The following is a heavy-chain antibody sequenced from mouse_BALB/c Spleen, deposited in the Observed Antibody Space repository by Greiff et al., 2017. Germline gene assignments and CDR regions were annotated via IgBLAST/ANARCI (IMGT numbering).Heavy chain of an antibody. CDR1: GYSITSDYA. D-gene: IGHD1-1*01. Sequence: EVKLQESGPGLVKPSQSLSLTCTVTGYSITSDYAWNWIRQFPGNKLEWMGSISYSGSTSYNPSLKRRISITRDTSKNQFFLQLNSVTTEDTATYYWARHYGSSYWYFDVWGAGTTVTVSS. J-gene: IGHJ1*01. V-gene: IGHV3-2*02. CDR2: ISYSGST. CDR3: ARHYGSSYWYFDV.